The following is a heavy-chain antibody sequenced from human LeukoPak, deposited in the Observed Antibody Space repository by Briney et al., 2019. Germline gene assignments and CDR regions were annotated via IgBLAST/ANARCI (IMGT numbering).Heavy chain of an antibody. CDR1: GFTFSNGW. D-gene: IGHD5-24*01. CDR3: TTDRGMTTMSIFGY. V-gene: IGHV3-15*01. CDR2: IKSKTDAGTI. Sequence: GGSLRLSCAASGFTFSNGWMTWVRQAPGKGLEWVGRIKSKTDAGTIDYAAPVKGRFTISRDDSKNTLYLQMRSLRTEDTAVYYCTTDRGMTTMSIFGYWGQGTLVTVSS. J-gene: IGHJ4*01.